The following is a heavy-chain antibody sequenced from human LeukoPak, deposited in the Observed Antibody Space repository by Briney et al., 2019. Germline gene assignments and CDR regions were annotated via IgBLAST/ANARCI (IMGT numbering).Heavy chain of an antibody. J-gene: IGHJ4*02. CDR3: ARDTVGATRRGFFDY. V-gene: IGHV1-18*04. CDR2: ISAYNGNT. D-gene: IGHD1-26*01. CDR1: GYTFTSYY. Sequence: ASVKVSCKASGYTFTSYYMHWVRQAPGQGLEWMGWISAYNGNTNYAQKLQGRVTMTTDTSTSTAYMELRSLRSDDTAVYYCARDTVGATRRGFFDYWGQGTLVTVSS.